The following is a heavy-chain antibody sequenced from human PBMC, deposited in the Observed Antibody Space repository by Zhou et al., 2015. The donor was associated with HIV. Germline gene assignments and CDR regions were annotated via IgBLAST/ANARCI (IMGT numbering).Heavy chain of an antibody. Sequence: QVQLVQSGAEVRKPGASVRVSCEASGYTFTSCDINWVRQAAGQGLEWMGWMNPNSHNVDYAQKFQGRVTMTGDTSMRTVYMELSGLRSEDTAVYYCATDDIGGYHSFNYWGQGTLVSVSS. J-gene: IGHJ4*02. D-gene: IGHD3-22*01. CDR3: ATDDIGGYHSFNY. CDR1: GYTFTSCD. V-gene: IGHV1-8*01. CDR2: MNPNSHNV.